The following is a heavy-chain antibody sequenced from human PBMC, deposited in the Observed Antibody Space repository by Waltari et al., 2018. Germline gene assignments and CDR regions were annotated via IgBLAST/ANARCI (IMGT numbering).Heavy chain of an antibody. Sequence: QVQLQQWGAGLLKPSETLSLTCAVYGGSFSGYYWSWIRQPPGKGLEWSGEINHSGSTNNNPSLKSRVTISVDTSKNQFYLKLSSVTAADTAVYYCARLRLGYCSGGSCYTGGFDYWGQGTLVTVSS. CDR3: ARLRLGYCSGGSCYTGGFDY. J-gene: IGHJ4*02. V-gene: IGHV4-34*01. CDR1: GGSFSGYY. D-gene: IGHD2-15*01. CDR2: INHSGST.